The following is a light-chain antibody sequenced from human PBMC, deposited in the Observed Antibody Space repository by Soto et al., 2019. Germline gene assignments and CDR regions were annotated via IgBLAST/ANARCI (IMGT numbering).Light chain of an antibody. CDR3: SSYTSSSTEV. CDR2: EVS. V-gene: IGLV2-14*01. Sequence: QSALTQPASVSGSPGQSITISCTGTSSDVGGYNYVSWYQPHPGKAPKLMIYEVSNRPSGVSNRFSGSKSGNTASLTISGLQAEDEADYYCSSYTSSSTEVFGTGTKLTVL. CDR1: SSDVGGYNY. J-gene: IGLJ1*01.